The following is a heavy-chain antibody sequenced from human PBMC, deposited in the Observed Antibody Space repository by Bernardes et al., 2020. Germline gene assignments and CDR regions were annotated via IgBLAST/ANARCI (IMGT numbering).Heavy chain of an antibody. D-gene: IGHD3-3*01. Sequence: GGSLRLSCAASGFTFSSYGMHWVRQAPGKGLEWVAVISYDGSNKYYADSVKGRFTISRDNSKNTLYLQMNSLRAEDTAVYYCAKDSLLPPLYYDFGSNWFDPWGQGTLVTVSS. CDR2: ISYDGSNK. CDR3: AKDSLLPPLYYDFGSNWFDP. J-gene: IGHJ5*02. CDR1: GFTFSSYG. V-gene: IGHV3-30*18.